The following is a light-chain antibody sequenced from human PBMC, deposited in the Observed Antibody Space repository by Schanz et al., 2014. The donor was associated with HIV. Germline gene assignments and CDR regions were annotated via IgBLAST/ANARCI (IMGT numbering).Light chain of an antibody. CDR1: QSVGSD. Sequence: EVVMTQSPATLSVSPGKRATLSCRASQSVGSDLAWYRQKPGQAPRLLIYGASSRATGIPDRFSGSGSGTDFTLTISRLEPEDFGVYYCQQYASSPPLTFGGGTKVEI. J-gene: IGKJ4*01. CDR3: QQYASSPPLT. V-gene: IGKV3-20*01. CDR2: GAS.